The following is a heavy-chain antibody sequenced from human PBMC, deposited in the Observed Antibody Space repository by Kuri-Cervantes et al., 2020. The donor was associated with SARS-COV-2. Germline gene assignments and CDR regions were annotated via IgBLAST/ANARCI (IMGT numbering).Heavy chain of an antibody. CDR3: FSDFASVNYCYMDV. V-gene: IGHV3-48*03. Sequence: GGSLRLSCAASGFTFSSYEMNWVRQAPGKGLEWVSKISHSGSTIYYADSVKGRFTISRDNAKNSMYLQMNSLRAEDTAVYYCFSDFASVNYCYMDVWGKGTTVTVSS. CDR1: GFTFSSYE. CDR2: ISHSGSTI. J-gene: IGHJ6*03. D-gene: IGHD3-10*01.